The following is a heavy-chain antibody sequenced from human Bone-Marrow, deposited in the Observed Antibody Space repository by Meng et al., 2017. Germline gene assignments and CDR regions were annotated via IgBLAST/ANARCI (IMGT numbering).Heavy chain of an antibody. D-gene: IGHD2-2*01. J-gene: IGHJ3*02. Sequence: ASVKVSCKASGDTFTGYYMHWVRQAPGQGLEWMGRINPNSGGTNYAQKFQGRVTMTRDTSISTAYMELSRLRSDDTAVYYCARDQVVPAAMQDDALDIWGQGTKVTVSS. CDR2: INPNSGGT. CDR3: ARDQVVPAAMQDDALDI. V-gene: IGHV1-2*06. CDR1: GDTFTGYY.